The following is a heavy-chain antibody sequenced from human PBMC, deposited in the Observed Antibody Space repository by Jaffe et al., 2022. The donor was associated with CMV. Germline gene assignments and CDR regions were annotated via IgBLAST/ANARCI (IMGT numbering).Heavy chain of an antibody. CDR3: ARIIRINYYDSSGYSLSSNAFDI. Sequence: QVTLKESGPVLVKPTETLTLTCTVSGFSLSNARMGVSWIRQPPGKALEWLAHIFSNDEKSYSTSLKSRLTISKDTSKSQVVLTMTNMDPVDTATYYCARIIRINYYDSSGYSLSSNAFDIWGQGTMVTVSS. V-gene: IGHV2-26*01. D-gene: IGHD3-22*01. CDR1: GFSLSNARMG. J-gene: IGHJ3*02. CDR2: IFSNDEK.